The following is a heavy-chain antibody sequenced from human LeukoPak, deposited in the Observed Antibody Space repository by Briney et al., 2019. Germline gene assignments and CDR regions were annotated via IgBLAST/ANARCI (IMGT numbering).Heavy chain of an antibody. CDR3: ARDLRKADAFDI. J-gene: IGHJ4*02. CDR1: GFTVSSNY. CDR2: IYSGGST. D-gene: IGHD3-16*01. V-gene: IGHV3-66*01. Sequence: GGSLRLSCAASGFTVSSNYMSWVRQAPGKGLEGVSVIYSGGSTYYADSVKGRFTISRDNSKNTLYLQMNRLRAEDTAVYYCARDLRKADAFDIWGQGTLVTVSS.